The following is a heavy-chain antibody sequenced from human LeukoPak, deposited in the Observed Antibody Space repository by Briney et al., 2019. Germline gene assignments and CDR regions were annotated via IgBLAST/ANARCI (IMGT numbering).Heavy chain of an antibody. J-gene: IGHJ2*01. CDR2: IYYSGST. Sequence: SQTLSLTCTVSGGSISSGGYYWSWTRQHPGKGLEWIGYIYYSGSTYYNPSLKSRVTISVDTSKKQFSLKLSSVTAADTAVYYCATYKYSSSWYFDLWGRGTLVTVPS. D-gene: IGHD6-13*01. CDR3: ATYKYSSSWYFDL. CDR1: GGSISSGGYY. V-gene: IGHV4-31*03.